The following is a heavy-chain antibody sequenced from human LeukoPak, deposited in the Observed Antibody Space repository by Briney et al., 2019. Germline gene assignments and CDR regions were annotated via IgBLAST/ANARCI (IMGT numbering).Heavy chain of an antibody. CDR3: AKDRAFRRDLVDH. D-gene: IGHD2-15*01. Sequence: GGSLRLSCAASGFTFSNYAMRWVRQAPGKGLEWVSGISGSGDSTYYADSVKGRFIISRDNSKNTLSLQMNNLRAEDTTVYYCAKDRAFRRDLVDHWGQGTLVTVSS. V-gene: IGHV3-23*01. J-gene: IGHJ4*02. CDR2: ISGSGDST. CDR1: GFTFSNYA.